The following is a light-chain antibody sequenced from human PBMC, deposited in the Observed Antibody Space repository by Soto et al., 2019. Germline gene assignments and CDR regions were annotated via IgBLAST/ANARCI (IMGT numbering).Light chain of an antibody. J-gene: IGKJ4*01. CDR1: QSVSSN. Sequence: EIVMTQSRATLSVSPGERATLSCRASQSVSSNLACYQQKPGQAPSLLIYDISARATGIPTMFSGSGSGTEFTLTISSLQSEDFAVYYCQQYNDWPLTFGGGTKVDIK. V-gene: IGKV3D-15*01. CDR2: DIS. CDR3: QQYNDWPLT.